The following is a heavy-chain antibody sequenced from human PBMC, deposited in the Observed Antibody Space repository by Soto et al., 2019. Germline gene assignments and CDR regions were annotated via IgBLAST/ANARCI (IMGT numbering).Heavy chain of an antibody. CDR1: GGSFSGYY. Sequence: QVQLQQWGAGLLKPSETLSLTCAVYGGSFSGYYWSWIRQPPGKGLEWIGEINHSGSTNYNPSLKSRVTISVDTSKNQFSLKLSSVTAADTAVYYCARYSSGYDLDPGGQGTLVTVSS. D-gene: IGHD5-12*01. CDR3: ARYSSGYDLDP. J-gene: IGHJ5*02. V-gene: IGHV4-34*01. CDR2: INHSGST.